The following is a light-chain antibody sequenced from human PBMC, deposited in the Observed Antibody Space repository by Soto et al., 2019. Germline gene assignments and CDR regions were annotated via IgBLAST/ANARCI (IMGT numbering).Light chain of an antibody. CDR1: QYITSY. J-gene: IGKJ1*01. CDR2: AAS. V-gene: IGKV1-8*01. Sequence: AIRMTQFPSSLSASTGDRVTITGFASQYITSYLAWYQQKPGKAPKLLIYAASTLQSGVPSRFSGSGSGTDFTLTITCLQSEDFATYYCQQYYSYPRTFGQGSNVDIK. CDR3: QQYYSYPRT.